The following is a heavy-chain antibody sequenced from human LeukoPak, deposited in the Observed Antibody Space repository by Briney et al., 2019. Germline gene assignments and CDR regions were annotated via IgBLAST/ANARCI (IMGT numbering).Heavy chain of an antibody. CDR1: GGSISSYY. Sequence: PSETLSLTCTVSGGSISSYYWSWIRQPPGKGLEWIGYIYYSGSTNYNPSLKSRVTISVDTSKNQFSLKLSSVTAADTAVYYCATYDGVYFDYWGQGTLVTVSS. CDR3: ATYDGVYFDY. J-gene: IGHJ4*02. CDR2: IYYSGST. D-gene: IGHD2-8*01. V-gene: IGHV4-59*01.